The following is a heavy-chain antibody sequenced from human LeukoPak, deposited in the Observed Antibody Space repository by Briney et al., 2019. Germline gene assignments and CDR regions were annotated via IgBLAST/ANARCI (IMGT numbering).Heavy chain of an antibody. CDR2: INHGGST. V-gene: IGHV4-34*01. J-gene: IGHJ6*03. CDR1: GGSFSGYY. D-gene: IGHD2-2*01. CDR3: ARVVYVVVPAEFYYYYYMDV. Sequence: SETLSLTCAVYGGSFSGYYWSWIRQPPGKGLEWIGEINHGGSTNYNPSLKSRVTISVDMSKNQFSLKLSSVTAADTAVYYCARVVYVVVPAEFYYYYYMDVWGKGTTVTVSS.